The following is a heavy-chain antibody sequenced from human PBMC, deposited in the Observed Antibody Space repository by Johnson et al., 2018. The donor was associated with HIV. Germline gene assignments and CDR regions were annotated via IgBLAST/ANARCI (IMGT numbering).Heavy chain of an antibody. V-gene: IGHV3-30-3*01. Sequence: QVHLVESGGGVVQPGRSLRLSCAASGFTFSSYAMHWVRQAPGKGLEWVAVISCDGSTEYYSDSVQRLFTISRDNSKNTLYLQMNSLRAEDTAVYYCARDRVWFGELYAFDIWGQGTMVTVSS. D-gene: IGHD3-10*01. CDR3: ARDRVWFGELYAFDI. CDR1: GFTFSSYA. J-gene: IGHJ3*02. CDR2: ISCDGSTE.